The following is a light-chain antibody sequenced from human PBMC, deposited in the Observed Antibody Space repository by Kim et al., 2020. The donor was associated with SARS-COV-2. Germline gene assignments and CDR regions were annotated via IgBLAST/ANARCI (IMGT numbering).Light chain of an antibody. CDR1: KLGDKY. V-gene: IGLV3-1*01. Sequence: PGKTASTPGSEDKLGDKYVCWYQQKPGQPPGRVIYEDSRRPSGIPERFLGSNSGNTATLTISGTQAMDEADYYCQAWDSSTGVFGGGTQLTVL. CDR3: QAWDSSTGV. J-gene: IGLJ3*02. CDR2: EDS.